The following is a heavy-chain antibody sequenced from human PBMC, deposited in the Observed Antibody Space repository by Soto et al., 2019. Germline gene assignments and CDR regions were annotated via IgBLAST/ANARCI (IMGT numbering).Heavy chain of an antibody. V-gene: IGHV4-59*01. CDR3: ARATLGYCSSTSCSYYYYYGMDV. CDR1: GGSISSYY. CDR2: IYYSGST. Sequence: QVQLQESGPGLVKPSETLSLTCTVSGGSISSYYWSWIRQPPGKGLEWIGYIYYSGSTNYNPSLKRRVTISVDTSKNQFSLKLSSVTAADTAVYYCARATLGYCSSTSCSYYYYYGMDVWGQGTTVTVSS. J-gene: IGHJ6*02. D-gene: IGHD2-2*01.